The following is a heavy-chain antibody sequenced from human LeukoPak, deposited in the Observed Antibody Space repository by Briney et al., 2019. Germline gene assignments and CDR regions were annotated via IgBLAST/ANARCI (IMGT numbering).Heavy chain of an antibody. CDR3: ARPVDRYNWFDP. V-gene: IGHV5-51*01. CDR1: GYSFTSYW. Sequence: GESLKISCKGSGYSFTSYWIGGVRQMPGQGLEWMGIIYPGDSDTRYSPSFPGQVTLSADKSISTAYLQWSSLKASDTAMYYCARPVDRYNWFDPWGQGTLVTVSS. D-gene: IGHD3/OR15-3a*01. CDR2: IYPGDSDT. J-gene: IGHJ5*02.